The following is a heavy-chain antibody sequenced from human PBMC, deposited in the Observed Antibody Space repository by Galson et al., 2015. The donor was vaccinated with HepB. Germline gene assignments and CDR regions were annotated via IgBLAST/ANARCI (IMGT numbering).Heavy chain of an antibody. D-gene: IGHD6-13*01. CDR3: TREPYSSSWFSNNWFDP. V-gene: IGHV1-18*01. Sequence: SVKVSCKASGYTFTSYGISWVRQAPGQGLEWMGWISAYNGNTNYAQKLQGRVTMTTDTSTSTAYMELRSLRSDDTAVYYCTREPYSSSWFSNNWFDPWGQGTLVTVSS. CDR2: ISAYNGNT. J-gene: IGHJ5*02. CDR1: GYTFTSYG.